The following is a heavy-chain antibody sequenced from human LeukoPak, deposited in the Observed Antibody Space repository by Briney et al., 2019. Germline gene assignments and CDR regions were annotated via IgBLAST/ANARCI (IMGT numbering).Heavy chain of an antibody. CDR2: IIPIFGTP. D-gene: IGHD5-12*01. Sequence: VKVSCKTSGGTFSSYGISWVRQAPGQGLEWMGGIIPIFGTPNYAQKFQGRVTITADESTSTAYMELSSLRSEDTAVYYCARGPGLATIWSRYYMDVWGKGTTVTISS. CDR3: ARGPGLATIWSRYYMDV. J-gene: IGHJ6*03. CDR1: GGTFSSYG. V-gene: IGHV1-69*01.